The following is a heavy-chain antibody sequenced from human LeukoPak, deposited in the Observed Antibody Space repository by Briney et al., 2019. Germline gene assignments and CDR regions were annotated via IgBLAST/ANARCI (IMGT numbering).Heavy chain of an antibody. Sequence: GGSLRLPCAASGFTFSSYAMHWVRQAPGKGLEWVAVISYDGSNKYYADSVKGRFTISRDNSKNTLYLQMNSLRAEDTAVYYCARDPYYDILTGYASAAFDIWGQGTMVTVPS. CDR3: ARDPYYDILTGYASAAFDI. CDR1: GFTFSSYA. J-gene: IGHJ3*02. CDR2: ISYDGSNK. V-gene: IGHV3-30-3*01. D-gene: IGHD3-9*01.